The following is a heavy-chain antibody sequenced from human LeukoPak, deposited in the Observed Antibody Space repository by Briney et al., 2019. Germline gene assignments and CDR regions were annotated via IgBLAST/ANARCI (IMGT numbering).Heavy chain of an antibody. V-gene: IGHV3-7*01. CDR1: GFTFSSYW. D-gene: IGHD2-2*01. J-gene: IGHJ4*02. CDR2: INQLGNEK. Sequence: GGSLRLSCAASGFTFSSYWMSWIRQAPGRGLEWVANINQLGNEKNYVDSVNGRFTISRNNVDDPLYLEMNSLRVEDTAVYYCGRDRVVPAATFYWGQGVLVTVSS. CDR3: GRDRVVPAATFY.